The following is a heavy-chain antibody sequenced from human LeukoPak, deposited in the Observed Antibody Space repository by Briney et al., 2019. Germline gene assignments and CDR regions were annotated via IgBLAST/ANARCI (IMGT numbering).Heavy chain of an antibody. CDR2: ILPNGGST. CDR1: GFTFSSYA. V-gene: IGHV3-23*01. Sequence: PGGSLRLSCAVSGFTFSSYAMSWVRQAPGKGLEWVSTILPNGGSTYCSDSVKGRFTISRDNSKSTLYLQMNSLRAEDTAVYYCAKGERWGAEAAFDIWGQGTMVTVSS. J-gene: IGHJ3*02. D-gene: IGHD4-23*01. CDR3: AKGERWGAEAAFDI.